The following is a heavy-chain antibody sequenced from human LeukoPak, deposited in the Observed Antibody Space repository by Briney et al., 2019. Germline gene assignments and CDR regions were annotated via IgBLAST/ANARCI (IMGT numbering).Heavy chain of an antibody. D-gene: IGHD1-26*01. CDR2: MNPNSGNT. V-gene: IGHV1-8*03. CDR1: GYTFTGYY. Sequence: ASVKVSCKASGYTFTGYYMHWVRQAPGQGLEWVGWMNPNSGNTGYAQKFQGRVTITRNTSISTAYMELSSLRSEDTAVYYCVRGAGATISYYYYYMDVWGKGTTVTVSS. J-gene: IGHJ6*03. CDR3: VRGAGATISYYYYYMDV.